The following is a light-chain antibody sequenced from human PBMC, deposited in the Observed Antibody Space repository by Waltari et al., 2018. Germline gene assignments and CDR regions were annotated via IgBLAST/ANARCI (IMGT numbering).Light chain of an antibody. V-gene: IGLV1-40*01. CDR3: QSYDTGLKGYV. Sequence: QSVLTQPPSVSAAPGPRVTISCTGTRPNLGAGYAVLWYQQLPGTAPKVLIYENINRPSGVPDRFSGSKSGTSASLAITGLQAEDEADYYCQSYDTGLKGYVFGTGTKVTVL. CDR2: ENI. CDR1: RPNLGAGYA. J-gene: IGLJ1*01.